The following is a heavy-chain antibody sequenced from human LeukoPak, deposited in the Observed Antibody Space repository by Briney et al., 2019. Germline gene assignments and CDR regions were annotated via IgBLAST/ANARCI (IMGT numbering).Heavy chain of an antibody. Sequence: SQTLSLTCTVSGGSISSSSYYRGWIRQPPGKGLEWIGSIYYSGSTYYNPSLKSRVTISVDTSKNQFSLKLSSVTAADTAVYYCASPRLGYCGSTSCWVDFQHWGQGTLVTVSS. J-gene: IGHJ1*01. CDR2: IYYSGST. CDR1: GGSISSSSYY. V-gene: IGHV4-39*01. D-gene: IGHD2-2*01. CDR3: ASPRLGYCGSTSCWVDFQH.